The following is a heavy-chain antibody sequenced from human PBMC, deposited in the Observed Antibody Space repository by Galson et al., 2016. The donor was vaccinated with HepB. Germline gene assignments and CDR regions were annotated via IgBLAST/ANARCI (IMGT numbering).Heavy chain of an antibody. CDR1: GGTFRSYA. CDR2: IIPPFGTA. Sequence: SVKVSCKASGGTFRSYAITWVRQAPGQGLEWMGGIIPPFGTANYAQKFQGRVTITADESTSTAYMELSSLRSEDTAMYYCASLYSSGYYVADYWGQGTLVTVSS. D-gene: IGHD3-22*01. CDR3: ASLYSSGYYVADY. J-gene: IGHJ4*02. V-gene: IGHV1-69*13.